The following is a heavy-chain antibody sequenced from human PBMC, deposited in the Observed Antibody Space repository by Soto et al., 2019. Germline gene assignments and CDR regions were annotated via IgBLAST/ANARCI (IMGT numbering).Heavy chain of an antibody. D-gene: IGHD3-16*01. J-gene: IGHJ6*02. Sequence: EVQLVESGGGLVQPGGSLRLSCAASGFGVSNNYMSWVRQAPGKGLEWVSAINSGGNTYYADSVKGRFTISRDNSTNMLYLTMTRVGAEDTAVDYCAKKGDSFAYGDYYYYGMDVGGQGTTVTVSS. CDR1: GFGVSNNY. V-gene: IGHV3-66*01. CDR3: AKKGDSFAYGDYYYYGMDV. CDR2: INSGGNT.